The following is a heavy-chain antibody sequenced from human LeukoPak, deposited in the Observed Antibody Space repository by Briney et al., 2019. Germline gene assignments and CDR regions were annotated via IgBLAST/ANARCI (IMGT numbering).Heavy chain of an antibody. D-gene: IGHD1-26*01. CDR1: GGSISSYY. CDR3: AREVYGRVDY. Sequence: SETLSLTCTVSGGSISSYYWSWIRQPPGKGLEWIGYIYYSGSTNYNPSLKSRVTISVDTSKNQFSLKLSSVTAADTAVYYCAREVYGRVDYWGQGTLVTVSS. V-gene: IGHV4-59*01. J-gene: IGHJ4*02. CDR2: IYYSGST.